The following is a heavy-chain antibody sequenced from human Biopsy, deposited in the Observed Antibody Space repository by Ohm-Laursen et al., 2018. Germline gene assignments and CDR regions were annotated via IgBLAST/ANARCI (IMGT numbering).Heavy chain of an antibody. CDR2: ISVYNGNT. CDR1: GYTFGNYG. J-gene: IGHJ4*02. CDR3: ARDVVGRGASFFDF. D-gene: IGHD1-26*01. V-gene: IGHV1-18*01. Sequence: ASVRVSCKASGYTFGNYGISWVRQAPGQGLERMGWISVYNGNTDYPHKFQGRVTLTTDTSTSTAYMELRSLTSDDTAIYYCARDVVGRGASFFDFWGQGTSVTVSP.